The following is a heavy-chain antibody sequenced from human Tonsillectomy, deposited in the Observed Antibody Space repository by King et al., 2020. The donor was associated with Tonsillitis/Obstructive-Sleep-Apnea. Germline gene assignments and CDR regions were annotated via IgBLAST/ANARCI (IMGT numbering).Heavy chain of an antibody. D-gene: IGHD3-22*01. CDR2: IKSKTDGGTT. CDR3: TTEPDTYYYDSSGPAVDY. V-gene: IGHV3-15*01. Sequence: VQLVESGGGLVKPGGSLRLSCAASGFTFSNAWMSWVRQAPGKGLEWGGRIKSKTDGGTTDYAAPVKGRFTISRDDSKNTLYLQMNSLKTEDTAVYYCTTEPDTYYYDSSGPAVDYWGQGTLVTVSS. J-gene: IGHJ4*02. CDR1: GFTFSNAW.